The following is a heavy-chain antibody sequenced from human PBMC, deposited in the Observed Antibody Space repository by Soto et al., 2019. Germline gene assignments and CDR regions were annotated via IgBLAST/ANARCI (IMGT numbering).Heavy chain of an antibody. V-gene: IGHV3-48*01. D-gene: IGHD6-25*01. Sequence: EVQLVESGGGLVQPGGSLRLSCAASGFTFSSYSMNWVRQAPGQGLEWVSYISSSSSTIYYVDSVKGRFTLSRDNAKNSLYLQMNSLRAEDTAVYYCARVTATGKYYYYYMDVWGKGTTVTVSS. CDR3: ARVTATGKYYYYYMDV. J-gene: IGHJ6*03. CDR1: GFTFSSYS. CDR2: ISSSSSTI.